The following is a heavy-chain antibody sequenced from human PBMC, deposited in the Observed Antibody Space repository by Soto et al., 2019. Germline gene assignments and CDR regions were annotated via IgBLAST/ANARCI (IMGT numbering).Heavy chain of an antibody. Sequence: PSETLSLTCSVSGGSISGYYWSWVRQPAGKGLEWVGRIYSDGTTNYSPSLKSRVTMSLDTSKDQFSLYLNSVTAADTAVYYCSRVGCSNSKCYTRGMDVWGQGTTVTVSS. CDR2: IYSDGTT. CDR1: GGSISGYY. V-gene: IGHV4-4*07. CDR3: SRVGCSNSKCYTRGMDV. J-gene: IGHJ6*02. D-gene: IGHD2-2*01.